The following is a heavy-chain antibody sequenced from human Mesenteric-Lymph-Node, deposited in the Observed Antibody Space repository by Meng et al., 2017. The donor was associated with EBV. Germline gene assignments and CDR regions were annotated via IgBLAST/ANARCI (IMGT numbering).Heavy chain of an antibody. V-gene: IGHV3-30-3*01. J-gene: IGHJ4*02. CDR2: ISYDGSNK. CDR1: RFTFSSYA. CDR3: ARDWDEERWLPFFDY. Sequence: VQLLESGGGCVQQGGSLRLSCAASRFTFSSYAMHWVRQAPGKGLEWVAVISYDGSNKYYADSVKGRFTISRDNSKNTLYLQMNSLRAEDTAVYYCARDWDEERWLPFFDYWGQGPLVTVAS. D-gene: IGHD5-24*01.